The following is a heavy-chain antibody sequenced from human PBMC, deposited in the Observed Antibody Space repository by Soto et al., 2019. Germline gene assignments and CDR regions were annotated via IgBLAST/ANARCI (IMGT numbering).Heavy chain of an antibody. J-gene: IGHJ6*03. Sequence: SETLSLTCTVSGGSISSSSYYWGWIRQPPGKRLEWIGSIYYSGSTYYNPSLESRVTISVDTSKNQFSLKLSSVTAADTAFFYCVRQYAGVGYYYYYMDVWGKGTTFTVSS. D-gene: IGHD2-2*01. CDR2: IYYSGST. V-gene: IGHV4-39*01. CDR1: GGSISSSSYY. CDR3: VRQYAGVGYYYYYMDV.